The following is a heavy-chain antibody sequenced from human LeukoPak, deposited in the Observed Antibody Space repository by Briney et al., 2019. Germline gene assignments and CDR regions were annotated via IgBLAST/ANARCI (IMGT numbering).Heavy chain of an antibody. J-gene: IGHJ4*02. Sequence: GASVKVSCKASGGTFSSYAISWMRQAPGQGLEWMGWISAYNGNTNYAQKLQGRVTMTTDTSTSTAYMELRSLRSDDTAVYYCARVKSSSYYFDYWGQGTVVTVSS. CDR1: GGTFSSYA. D-gene: IGHD6-6*01. V-gene: IGHV1-18*01. CDR2: ISAYNGNT. CDR3: ARVKSSSYYFDY.